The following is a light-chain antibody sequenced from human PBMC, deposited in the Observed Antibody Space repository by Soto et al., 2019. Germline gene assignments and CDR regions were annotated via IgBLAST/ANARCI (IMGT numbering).Light chain of an antibody. Sequence: EIVMTQSPATLSVSPGERATLSCRASQSVSSNLAWYQQKPGQAPRLLIYAAYTRATGIPARFSGSGSGTEFTLTINSLPSEDFTGYYCQQYNNWTPLTFGGGTKVEIK. J-gene: IGKJ4*01. CDR2: AAY. CDR3: QQYNNWTPLT. CDR1: QSVSSN. V-gene: IGKV3-15*01.